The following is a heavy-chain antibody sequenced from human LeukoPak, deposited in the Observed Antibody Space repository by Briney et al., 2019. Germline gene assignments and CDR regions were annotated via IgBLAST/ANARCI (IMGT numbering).Heavy chain of an antibody. CDR2: IYPGDSDT. D-gene: IGHD2-15*01. CDR3: ARRGCNGGSCYGY. Sequence: GESLKISCKGSGYSFSNDWIGWVRQMRGKGLEWMGIIYPGDSDTRYSPSFQGQVTISADKSISTAYLQWSSLEASDTAMYYCARRGCNGGSCYGYWGQGTLVTVSS. CDR1: GYSFSNDW. V-gene: IGHV5-51*01. J-gene: IGHJ4*02.